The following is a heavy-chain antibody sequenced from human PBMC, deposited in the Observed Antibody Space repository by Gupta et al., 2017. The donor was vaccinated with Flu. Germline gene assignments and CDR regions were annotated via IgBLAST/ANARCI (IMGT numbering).Heavy chain of an antibody. CDR3: AKDLDSRDNYFDY. D-gene: IGHD3-22*01. J-gene: IGHJ4*02. Sequence: EVQLLESGGGLVQPGGSLRLSCAASGFTFSSYAMSWVRQAPGKGLEWVSAISGSGGSTYYADAVKGRFTISRDNAKNTLYLQMKRLRAEDTAVYYYAKDLDSRDNYFDYGGQGTMVTVYS. CDR2: ISGSGGST. CDR1: GFTFSSYA. V-gene: IGHV3-23*01.